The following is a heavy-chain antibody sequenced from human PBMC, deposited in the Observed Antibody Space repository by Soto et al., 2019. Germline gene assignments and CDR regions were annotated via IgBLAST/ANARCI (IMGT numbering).Heavy chain of an antibody. CDR3: ARDPPAFHSAFDY. CDR2: ISPGSGNI. Sequence: ASVKVSCKTSGYTFVSYGINWVRQAPGQGLEWMGWISPGSGNIIYAQKFQGRVTLTTDTSTSTVSLHLDSVTPEDTAMYYCARDPPAFHSAFDYWGQGTLVTVS. J-gene: IGHJ4*02. V-gene: IGHV1-18*01. CDR1: GYTFVSYG. D-gene: IGHD4-4*01.